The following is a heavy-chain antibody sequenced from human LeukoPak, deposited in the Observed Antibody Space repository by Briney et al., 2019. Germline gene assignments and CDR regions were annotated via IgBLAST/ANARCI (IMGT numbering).Heavy chain of an antibody. V-gene: IGHV4-34*01. Sequence: SETLSPTCAVYGGSFSGYYWSWIRQPPGKGLEWIGEINHSGSTNYNPSLKSRVTISVDTSKNQFSLKLSSVTAADTAVYYCARQPGITIFGAPPSPGHYWGQGTLVTVSS. CDR3: ARQPGITIFGAPPSPGHY. CDR2: INHSGST. CDR1: GGSFSGYY. D-gene: IGHD3-3*01. J-gene: IGHJ4*02.